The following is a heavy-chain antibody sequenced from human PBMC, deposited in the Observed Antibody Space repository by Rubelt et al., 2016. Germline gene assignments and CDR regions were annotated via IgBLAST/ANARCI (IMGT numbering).Heavy chain of an antibody. J-gene: IGHJ5*02. Sequence: PGEGLEWIGIMSYSGNTNYNPSLKSRVTMSVDTYKNQFSLNLSSVTAADTAVYYCARIDCSSTSCYFVDPWGQGTLVTVSS. CDR2: MSYSGNT. V-gene: IGHV4-59*12. CDR3: ARIDCSSTSCYFVDP. D-gene: IGHD2-2*01.